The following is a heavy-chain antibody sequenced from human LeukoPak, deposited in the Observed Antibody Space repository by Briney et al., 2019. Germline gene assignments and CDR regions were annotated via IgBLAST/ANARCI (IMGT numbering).Heavy chain of an antibody. J-gene: IGHJ2*01. D-gene: IGHD5-24*01. CDR2: FDPEDGET. CDR3: ARERESGRWLQRLRYFDL. Sequence: ASVKVSCMVSGYTLTELSMHWVRQAPGKGLEWMGGFDPEDGETIYAQKFQGRVTMTEDTSTDTAYMELSSLRSEDTAVYYCARERESGRWLQRLRYFDLWGRGTLVTVSS. V-gene: IGHV1-24*01. CDR1: GYTLTELS.